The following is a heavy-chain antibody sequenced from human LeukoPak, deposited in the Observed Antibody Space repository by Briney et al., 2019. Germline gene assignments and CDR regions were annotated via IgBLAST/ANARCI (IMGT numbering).Heavy chain of an antibody. Sequence: GSVKVSCKASGYTFTGYYMHWVRQAPGQGLEWMGWINPNSGGTNYAQKFQGRVTMTRDTSISTAYMELSRLRSDDTAVYYCARTGVIGKRHFDYWGQGTLVTVSS. CDR1: GYTFTGYY. J-gene: IGHJ4*02. D-gene: IGHD7-27*01. CDR3: ARTGVIGKRHFDY. V-gene: IGHV1-2*02. CDR2: INPNSGGT.